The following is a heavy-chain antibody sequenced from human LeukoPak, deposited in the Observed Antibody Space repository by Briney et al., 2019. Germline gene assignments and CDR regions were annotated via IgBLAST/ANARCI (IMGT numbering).Heavy chain of an antibody. CDR1: GFTFSSYS. J-gene: IGHJ5*02. V-gene: IGHV3-21*01. Sequence: PGGSLRLSCAASGFTFSSYSMSWVRQAPGKGLEWVSSISSSSSYIYYADSVKGRFTISRDKAKNSLYLQMNSLRAEDTAVYYCARENCGGDCYYNWFDPWGQGTLVTVSS. CDR3: ARENCGGDCYYNWFDP. D-gene: IGHD2-21*02. CDR2: ISSSSSYI.